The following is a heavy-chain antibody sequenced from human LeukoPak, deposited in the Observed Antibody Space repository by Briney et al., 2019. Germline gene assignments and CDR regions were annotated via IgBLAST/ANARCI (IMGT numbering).Heavy chain of an antibody. J-gene: IGHJ4*02. CDR1: GYTFTSYG. CDR2: ISAYNGNT. Sequence: ASVKVSCKASGYTFTSYGISWVRQAPGQGLEWMGWISAYNGNTNYAQKLQGRVTMTTDTSTSTAYMELRSLRSDDTAVYYCARVGCSSTRCYYDYFDYWGQGTLVTVSS. V-gene: IGHV1-18*01. D-gene: IGHD2-2*01. CDR3: ARVGCSSTRCYYDYFDY.